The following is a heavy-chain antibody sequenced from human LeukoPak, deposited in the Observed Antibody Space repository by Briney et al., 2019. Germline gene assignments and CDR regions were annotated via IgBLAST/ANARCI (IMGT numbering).Heavy chain of an antibody. CDR1: GFTFSSYS. V-gene: IGHV3-21*06. J-gene: IGHJ4*02. CDR2: ISSSSSYI. Sequence: PGGSLRLSCAASGFTFSSYSMNWVRQAPGKGLEWVSSISSSSSYIYYADSVKGRFTISRDNAKNSLYPQMHSLRAEDTAVYYCARDPDILLGVNFGYWGQGALVIVSS. D-gene: IGHD2-21*01. CDR3: ARDPDILLGVNFGY.